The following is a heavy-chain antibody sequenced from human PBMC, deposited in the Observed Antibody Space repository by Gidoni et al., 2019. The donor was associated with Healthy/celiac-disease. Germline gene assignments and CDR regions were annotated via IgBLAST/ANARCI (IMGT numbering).Heavy chain of an antibody. Sequence: EVQLVESGGGLVQPGGSLRLSCAASGFTFSSYEMNWVRQAPGKGLEWVSYISSSGSTIYYADSVKGRFTISRDNAKNSLYLQMNSLRAEDTAVYYCARETTVARFDPWGQGTLVTVSS. CDR1: GFTFSSYE. V-gene: IGHV3-48*03. CDR2: ISSSGSTI. J-gene: IGHJ5*02. D-gene: IGHD4-17*01. CDR3: ARETTVARFDP.